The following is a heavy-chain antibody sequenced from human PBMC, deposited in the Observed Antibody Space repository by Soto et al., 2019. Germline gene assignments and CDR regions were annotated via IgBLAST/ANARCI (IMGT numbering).Heavy chain of an antibody. D-gene: IGHD3-10*01. CDR3: ARAGGEGAIIDAFDI. CDR2: ITWNGGTI. J-gene: IGHJ3*02. Sequence: EVQLVESGGDLVQPGRSLRLSCVASGFTFNDHRMYWVRQGPGKGLEWVAGITWNGGTIAYADAVKGRFTISRDNGKNSLYLEMNSLRTEDTALYHCARAGGEGAIIDAFDIWDQGTMVTVSS. CDR1: GFTFNDHR. V-gene: IGHV3-9*01.